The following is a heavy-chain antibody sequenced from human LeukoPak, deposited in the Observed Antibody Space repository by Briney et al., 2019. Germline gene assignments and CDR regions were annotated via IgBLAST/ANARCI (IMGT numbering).Heavy chain of an antibody. Sequence: SGGSLRLSCAASGFTFSSYWMHWVRQAPGKGLVWVSRIKSDGSTSYADSVKGRFTISRDNAKNTLSLQMNSLRAEDTGVYYCARAPSEIGGYYPEYFRHWGQGTLVTVSS. D-gene: IGHD3-22*01. CDR3: ARAPSEIGGYYPEYFRH. CDR1: GFTFSSYW. J-gene: IGHJ1*01. CDR2: IKSDGST. V-gene: IGHV3-74*01.